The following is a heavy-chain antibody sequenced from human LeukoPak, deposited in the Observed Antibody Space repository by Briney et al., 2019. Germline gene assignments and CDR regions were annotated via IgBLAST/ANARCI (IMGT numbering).Heavy chain of an antibody. CDR3: ARGNSGSYYGYYYYYMDV. CDR1: GGSISSSSYY. V-gene: IGHV4-39*01. J-gene: IGHJ6*03. Sequence: SETLSLTCTVSGGSISSSSYYWGWIRQPPGKGLEWIGSIYYSGSTYYNPSLKSRVTISVDTSKNQFSLKLSSVTAADTAVYYCARGNSGSYYGYYYYYMDVWGKGTTVTVSS. CDR2: IYYSGST. D-gene: IGHD1-26*01.